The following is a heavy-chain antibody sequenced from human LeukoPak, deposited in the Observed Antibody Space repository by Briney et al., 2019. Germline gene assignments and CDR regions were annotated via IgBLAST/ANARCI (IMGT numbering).Heavy chain of an antibody. V-gene: IGHV3-21*01. CDR1: GFTFSSYS. CDR3: ARDPSNFRGWFDP. Sequence: PGGSLRLSCAASGFTFSSYSMNWVRQAPGKGLEWVSSISSSSTYIYYADSLKGRFTISRDNAKNSLYLQMSRLRAEDTAVYYCARDPSNFRGWFDPWGQGTLVTVSS. CDR2: ISSSSTYI. D-gene: IGHD4-11*01. J-gene: IGHJ5*02.